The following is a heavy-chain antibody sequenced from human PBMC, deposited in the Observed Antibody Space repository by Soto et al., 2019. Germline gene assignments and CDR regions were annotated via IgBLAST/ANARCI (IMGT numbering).Heavy chain of an antibody. J-gene: IGHJ4*02. CDR2: IVVGSGNT. CDR1: GFTFTSSA. V-gene: IGHV1-58*01. D-gene: IGHD6-19*01. Sequence: SVKVSCKASGFTFTSSAVQWVRQARGQRLEWIGWIVVGSGNTNYAQKFQERVTITRDMPTSTAYMELSSLRSEDTAVYYCAADRGYSSGFLLDYWGQGTLVTVSS. CDR3: AADRGYSSGFLLDY.